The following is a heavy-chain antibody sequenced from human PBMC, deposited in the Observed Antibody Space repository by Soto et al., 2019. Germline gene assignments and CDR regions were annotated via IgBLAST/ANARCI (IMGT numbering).Heavy chain of an antibody. CDR1: GGTFSSYA. J-gene: IGHJ6*02. V-gene: IGHV1-69*01. CDR2: IIPIFGTA. D-gene: IGHD2-15*01. Sequence: QVQLVQSGAEVKKPGSSVKVSCKASGGTFSSYAISWVRQAPGQGLEWMGGIIPIFGTANYAQKFQGRVTITADDATRTAYIELSSLRAEDTAVYYCASEDFSGGSCYYYYGMDVWGQGTTVTVSS. CDR3: ASEDFSGGSCYYYYGMDV.